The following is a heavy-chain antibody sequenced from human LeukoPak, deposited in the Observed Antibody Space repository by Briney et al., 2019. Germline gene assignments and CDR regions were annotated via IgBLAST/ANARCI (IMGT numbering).Heavy chain of an antibody. CDR2: INPTGSST. CDR3: AGEESGGYFDY. D-gene: IGHD2-8*02. J-gene: IGHJ4*02. V-gene: IGHV1-46*01. Sequence: ASVKLSCKASGYTLTNYYMHWVRQAPGQGLEWMGLINPTGSSTNYAQKFRGGVTMTRDTSTSTVYTELSSLRSEDTAVYYCAGEESGGYFDYWGQGTLVSVSS. CDR1: GYTLTNYY.